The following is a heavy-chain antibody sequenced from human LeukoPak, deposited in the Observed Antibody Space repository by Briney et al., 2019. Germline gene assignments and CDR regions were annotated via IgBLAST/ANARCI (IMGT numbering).Heavy chain of an antibody. CDR2: INPNSGGT. CDR3: AKDHTIRSFDS. V-gene: IGHV1-2*02. CDR1: GYNFIGYY. D-gene: IGHD1-14*01. J-gene: IGHJ4*02. Sequence: ASVKVSCKPSGYNFIGYYRHSGRQAPGQGLEWMGWINPNSGGTNYAQKFQGRVTMTRDRSISAAYMQLSRLRSDEMVGYNSAKDHTIRSFDSWGQGTLVTVSS.